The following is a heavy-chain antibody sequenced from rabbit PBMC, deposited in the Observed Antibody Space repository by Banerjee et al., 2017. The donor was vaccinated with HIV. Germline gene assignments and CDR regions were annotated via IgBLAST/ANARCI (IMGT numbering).Heavy chain of an antibody. J-gene: IGHJ4*01. CDR1: GFSFSSSYW. Sequence: QEQLEESGGDLVKPEGSLTLTCTASGFSFSSSYWICWVRQAPGKGLEWIACIYAGSSGSTHYASWAKGRFTISKTSSTTVTLQMTSLTAADTATYFCARGTYVGISYYSDYYFNLWGPGTLVTVS. V-gene: IGHV1S45*01. CDR2: IYAGSSGST. D-gene: IGHD8-1*01. CDR3: ARGTYVGISYYSDYYFNL.